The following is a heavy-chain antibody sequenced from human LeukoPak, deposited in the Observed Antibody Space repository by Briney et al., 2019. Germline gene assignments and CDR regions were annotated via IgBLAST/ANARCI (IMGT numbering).Heavy chain of an antibody. CDR2: ISAYNGNT. CDR3: ARVSILGDTYYYYYYMDV. J-gene: IGHJ6*03. Sequence: ASVKVSCKASGYTFTSYGISWVRQAPGQGLEWMGWISAYNGNTNYAQKLQGRVTMTTDTSTSTAYMELRSLRSDDTAVYYCARVSILGDTYYYYYYMDVWGKGTTDTVSS. CDR1: GYTFTSYG. D-gene: IGHD3-3*01. V-gene: IGHV1-18*01.